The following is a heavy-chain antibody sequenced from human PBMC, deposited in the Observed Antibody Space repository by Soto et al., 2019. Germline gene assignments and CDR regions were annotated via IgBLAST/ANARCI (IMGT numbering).Heavy chain of an antibody. D-gene: IGHD6-19*01. CDR1: GFTFSSYA. Sequence: EVQLLESGGGLVQPGGSLRLFCAASGFTFSSYAMSWVRQAPGKGLEWVSAISGSGGSTYYADSVKGRFTISRDNSKNTLYLQMNSLRAEDTAVYYRAKGYRQWAGGAYFDYWGQGTLVTVSS. V-gene: IGHV3-23*01. J-gene: IGHJ4*02. CDR2: ISGSGGST. CDR3: AKGYRQWAGGAYFDY.